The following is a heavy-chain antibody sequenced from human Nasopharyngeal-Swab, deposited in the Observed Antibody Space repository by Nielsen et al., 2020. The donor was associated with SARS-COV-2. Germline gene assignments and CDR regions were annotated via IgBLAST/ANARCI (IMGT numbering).Heavy chain of an antibody. Sequence: GGSLRLSCVASGLTFTTYWMHWVRQVPGKGLVWVSRINDDGTKTDYADSVKGRFTISRDNTKNTLFLQMNSLKTEDTAIYYCARGLDGSWGQGTLVTVSS. CDR3: ARGLDGS. J-gene: IGHJ4*02. CDR1: GLTFTTYW. V-gene: IGHV3-74*01. CDR2: INDDGTKT. D-gene: IGHD1-26*01.